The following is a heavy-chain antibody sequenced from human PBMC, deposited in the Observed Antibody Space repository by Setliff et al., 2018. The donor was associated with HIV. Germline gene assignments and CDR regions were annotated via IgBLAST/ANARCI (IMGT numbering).Heavy chain of an antibody. CDR1: GGSISSHY. CDR2: IYYSGST. V-gene: IGHV4-59*11. Sequence: SETLSLTCTVSGGSISSHYWSWIRQPPGKGLEWIGSIYYSGSTNHNPSLKSRVTISVDTSKNQFSLQLTSVTAADTAVYYCARAPPGIQNDAFDVWGQGTMVTVSS. J-gene: IGHJ3*01. CDR3: ARAPPGIQNDAFDV.